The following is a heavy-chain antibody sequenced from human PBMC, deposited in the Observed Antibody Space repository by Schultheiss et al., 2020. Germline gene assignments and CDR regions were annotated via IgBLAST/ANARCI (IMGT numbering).Heavy chain of an antibody. CDR1: GFTFSSYE. CDR3: AREQQLVGFDY. J-gene: IGHJ4*02. CDR2: ISSSGSTI. D-gene: IGHD6-13*01. V-gene: IGHV3-48*03. Sequence: GGSLRLSCAASGFTFSSYEMNWVRQAPGKGLEWVSYISSSGSTIYYADSVKGRFTISRDNAKNSLYLQMNSLRAEDTAVYYCAREQQLVGFDYWGQGTQVTVSS.